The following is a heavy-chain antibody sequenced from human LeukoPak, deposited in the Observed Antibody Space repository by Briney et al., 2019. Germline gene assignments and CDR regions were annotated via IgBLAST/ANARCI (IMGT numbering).Heavy chain of an antibody. CDR2: ISGGGGST. J-gene: IGHJ4*02. D-gene: IGHD5-12*01. Sequence: GGSLTLSCAASGFTFSSYAMSWVRQAPGKGLEWVSAISGGGGSTYYADSVKGRFTISRDNSKNTLSLQMNSLRAGDTAVYYCAKDHGYSGYDSFDYWGQGTLVTASS. CDR1: GFTFSSYA. CDR3: AKDHGYSGYDSFDY. V-gene: IGHV3-23*01.